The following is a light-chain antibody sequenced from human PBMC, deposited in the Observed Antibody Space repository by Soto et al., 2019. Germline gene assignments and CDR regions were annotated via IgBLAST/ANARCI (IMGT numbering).Light chain of an antibody. CDR1: QTISSW. CDR2: KAS. Sequence: DIHMTQSPSTLSGSVGSRVTIPCRASQTISSWLAWYQQKPGKAAKLLIYKASTLKSGVPSSFSGSGSGTKFTLTISTLQSDDFGTYYCKHYNSYAEAFGQ. J-gene: IGKJ1*01. CDR3: KHYNSYAEA. V-gene: IGKV1-5*03.